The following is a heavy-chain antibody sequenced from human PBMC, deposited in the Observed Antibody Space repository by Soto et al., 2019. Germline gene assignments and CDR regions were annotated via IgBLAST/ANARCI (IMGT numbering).Heavy chain of an antibody. V-gene: IGHV1-18*01. Sequence: QVQLVQSGAAVKKPGASVKVSCKASGYTFTSYGITWVRQAPGQGLERMVWISAYNGNTNYAQKLQGRVTMTTDTSTSTAYMELRSLRYDDTAVYYWAREGLITCGRVIQSCFDYWGQGTLVTVSS. CDR2: ISAYNGNT. J-gene: IGHJ4*02. CDR3: AREGLITCGRVIQSCFDY. D-gene: IGHD3-16*02. CDR1: GYTFTSYG.